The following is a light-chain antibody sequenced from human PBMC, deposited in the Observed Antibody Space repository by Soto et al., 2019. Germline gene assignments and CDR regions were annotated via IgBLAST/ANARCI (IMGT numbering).Light chain of an antibody. CDR3: QQYNSRPIT. CDR1: QSISNW. Sequence: DLPVTQSPSTLSASVGDRVTVTCRASQSISNWLAWYQQKPGKAPKLLIYDASSLKSGAPSRFSGSGYGTEFTLTISSLQPDDFATYYCQQYNSRPITFGQGTRLEIK. CDR2: DAS. J-gene: IGKJ5*01. V-gene: IGKV1-5*01.